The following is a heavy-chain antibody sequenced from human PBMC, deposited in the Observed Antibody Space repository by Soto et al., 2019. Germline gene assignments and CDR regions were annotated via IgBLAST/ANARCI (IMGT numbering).Heavy chain of an antibody. V-gene: IGHV4-34*12. Sequence: PSETLSLTCAIYGASLGGFHWTWLRQAPGKGLEWIGELIHGGSTNYNPSLKSRVSFSLDTSKNQFSLHLTSVTAADTAVYYCARSPLGYDYVRQTWREVGDSFDIWGRGTMVTVS. CDR2: LIHGGST. D-gene: IGHD3-16*01. J-gene: IGHJ3*02. CDR3: ARSPLGYDYVRQTWREVGDSFDI. CDR1: GASLGGFH.